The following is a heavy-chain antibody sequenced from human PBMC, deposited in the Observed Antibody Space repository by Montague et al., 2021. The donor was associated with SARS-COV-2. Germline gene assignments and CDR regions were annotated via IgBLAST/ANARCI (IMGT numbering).Heavy chain of an antibody. CDR3: ARDCYDYGSGSYQRWFDP. V-gene: IGHV4-38-2*02. D-gene: IGHD3-10*01. Sequence: SETLSLTCTVSGYSISSGHYWGWIRQPPGKGLEWIGSIYHSGSTYYNPSLKSRVTISVDTSKNQFSLKLSSVTAADTAVYYCARDCYDYGSGSYQRWFDPWGQGTLVTVSS. CDR1: GYSISSGHY. CDR2: IYHSGST. J-gene: IGHJ5*02.